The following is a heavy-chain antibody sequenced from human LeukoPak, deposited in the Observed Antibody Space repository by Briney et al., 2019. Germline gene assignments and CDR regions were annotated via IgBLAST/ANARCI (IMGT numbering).Heavy chain of an antibody. CDR3: ARGHGSSDAFDI. Sequence: GGSLRLSCAASGFTFSSYETNWVRQAPGKGLEWVSSISSSSSYIYYADSVKGRFTISRDNAKNSLYLQMNSLRAEDTAVYYCARGHGSSDAFDIWGQGTMVTVSS. J-gene: IGHJ3*02. CDR2: ISSSSSYI. CDR1: GFTFSSYE. D-gene: IGHD1-26*01. V-gene: IGHV3-21*01.